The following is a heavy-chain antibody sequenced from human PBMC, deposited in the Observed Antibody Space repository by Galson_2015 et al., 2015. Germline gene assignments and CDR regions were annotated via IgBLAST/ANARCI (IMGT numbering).Heavy chain of an antibody. Sequence: AISGDSVSSNSAAWNWLRQSPSSGLEWLGRTYYRSKWYSDYALSVKSRITINPDTSKNQFSLQLNSVTPEDTAVYYCARYTSSWYLDYWGQGTLVTVSS. J-gene: IGHJ4*02. D-gene: IGHD6-13*01. V-gene: IGHV6-1*01. CDR2: TYYRSKWYS. CDR1: GDSVSSNSAA. CDR3: ARYTSSWYLDY.